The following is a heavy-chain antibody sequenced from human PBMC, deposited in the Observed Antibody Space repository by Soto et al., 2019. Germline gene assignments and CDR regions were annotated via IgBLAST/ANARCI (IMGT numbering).Heavy chain of an antibody. CDR3: AKDLLRIAAAAPL. J-gene: IGHJ4*02. Sequence: GGSLRLSCVASGFTFSSYAMSWVRQAPGKGLEWVSVISGSGGSTYYADSVKGRFTISRDNSRNTLYLQMNSLRAEDTAVYYCAKDLLRIAAAAPLWGQGTLVTVSS. V-gene: IGHV3-23*01. D-gene: IGHD6-13*01. CDR1: GFTFSSYA. CDR2: ISGSGGST.